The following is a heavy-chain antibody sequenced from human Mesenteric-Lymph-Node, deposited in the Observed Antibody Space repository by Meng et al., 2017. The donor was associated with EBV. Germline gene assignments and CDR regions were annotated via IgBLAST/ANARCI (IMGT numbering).Heavy chain of an antibody. CDR3: ARGRRGVQYFDF. CDR2: IHYSGST. CDR1: GGSVTSGSYY. V-gene: IGHV4-61*01. D-gene: IGHD1-1*01. J-gene: IGHJ4*02. Sequence: QLEGSGPGLVKSSDTLSLTCTVSGGSVTSGSYYWNWIRPPPGKRLEWIGYIHYSGSTNYNPSLKSQITISVDTSKNQLSLRVSHVTAADTAVYYCARGRRGVQYFDFWGQGALVTVSS.